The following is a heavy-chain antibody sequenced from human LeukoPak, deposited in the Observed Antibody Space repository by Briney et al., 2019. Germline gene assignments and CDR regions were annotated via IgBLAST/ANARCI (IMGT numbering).Heavy chain of an antibody. Sequence: LGTSLRLSCAASGFTFSNYAMSWVRQAPGKGLEAVAVISYDGSYKYNEDSVEGRFTISRDNFKNTLYLQMNSLRAEDTAVYYCAKNYFDSTGHHTFDYWGQGTLVTVSS. V-gene: IGHV3-30*18. J-gene: IGHJ4*02. D-gene: IGHD3-22*01. CDR1: GFTFSNYA. CDR3: AKNYFDSTGHHTFDY. CDR2: ISYDGSYK.